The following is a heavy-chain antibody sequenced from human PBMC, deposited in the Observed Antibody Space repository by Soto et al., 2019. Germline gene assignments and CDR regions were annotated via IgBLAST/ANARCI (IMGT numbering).Heavy chain of an antibody. D-gene: IGHD4-17*01. V-gene: IGHV3-74*01. CDR2: IDIDARGT. J-gene: IGHJ4*02. CDR1: GFTSGLW. CDR3: ATVFGF. Sequence: EMQLVESGGGLVQPGGSLRLSCAASGFTSGLWIHWVRQAPGKGLEWVSRIDIDARGTSYADSVKGRFTISTDNAKDTEHLQMNSLRVEVTAVSYGATVFGFWGQGTLVTVSS.